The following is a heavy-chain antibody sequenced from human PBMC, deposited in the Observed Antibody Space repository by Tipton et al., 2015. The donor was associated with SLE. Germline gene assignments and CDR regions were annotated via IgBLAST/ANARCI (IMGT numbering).Heavy chain of an antibody. CDR1: GGSFSGNF. D-gene: IGHD2-15*01. J-gene: IGHJ6*02. CDR3: ARRGRLPASGSYYYVMDV. V-gene: IGHV4-34*01. Sequence: TLSLTCAFYGGSFSGNFWSWVRQPPGEGLEWIGEINHRESTNYNPSLKSRVTVSVDTSKNQFSLKLSSVTAADTAVYYCARRGRLPASGSYYYVMDVWGQGTTVIVSS. CDR2: INHREST.